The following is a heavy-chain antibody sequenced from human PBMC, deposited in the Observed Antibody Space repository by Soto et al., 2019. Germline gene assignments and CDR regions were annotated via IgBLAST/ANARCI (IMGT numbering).Heavy chain of an antibody. D-gene: IGHD4-17*01. V-gene: IGHV1-69*04. CDR2: IIPILGIA. J-gene: IGHJ1*01. CDR3: ARDQDYGDFSFQH. CDR1: GGTFSSYT. Sequence: GASVKVSCKASGGTFSSYTISWVRQAPGQGLEWMGRIIPILGIANYAQKFQGRVTITADKSTSTAYMELSSLRSEDTAVYYCARDQDYGDFSFQHWGQGTLVTVSS.